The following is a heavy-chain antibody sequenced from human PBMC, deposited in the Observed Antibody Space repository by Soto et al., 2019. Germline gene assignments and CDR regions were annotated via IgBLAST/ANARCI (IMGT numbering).Heavy chain of an antibody. CDR2: INPKFGDT. Sequence: QVQLVQSGAEVKEPGDSVMVSCEASGYTFTAYYIHWVRLAPGQGLAWMGWINPKFGDTTYAQDFQGRVSMTRDMSISTVYMELSRLTSDDTDIYYCERNMDYYYGRGSGNGHGVWGQGTTVTVFS. CDR1: GYTFTAYY. D-gene: IGHD3-10*02. V-gene: IGHV1-2*02. CDR3: ERNMDYYYGRGSGNGHGV. J-gene: IGHJ6*02.